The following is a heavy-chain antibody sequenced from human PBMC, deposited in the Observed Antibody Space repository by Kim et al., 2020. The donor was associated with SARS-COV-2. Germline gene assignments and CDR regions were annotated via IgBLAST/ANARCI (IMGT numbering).Heavy chain of an antibody. CDR3: AHLHSSSGLPPAFDI. CDR1: GYTFTGYY. CDR2: INPNSGGT. Sequence: ASVKVSCKASGYTFTGYYMHWVRQAPGQGLEWMGWINPNSGGTNYAQKFQGRVTMTRDTSISTAYMELSRLRSDDTAVYYCAHLHSSSGLPPAFDIWGQGTMVTVSS. V-gene: IGHV1-2*02. J-gene: IGHJ3*02. D-gene: IGHD6-6*01.